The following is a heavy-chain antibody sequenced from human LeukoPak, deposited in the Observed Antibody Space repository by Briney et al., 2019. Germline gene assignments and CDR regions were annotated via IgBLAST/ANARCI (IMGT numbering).Heavy chain of an antibody. CDR1: GYTFTSYG. Sequence: GASVKVSCKASGYTFTSYGISWVRQAPGQGLEWMGWISAYNGNTNYAQKLQGRVTMTTDTSTSTAYMELRSPRSDDTAVYYCARDHGRGYSPRGNFDYWGQGTLVTVSS. J-gene: IGHJ4*02. CDR3: ARDHGRGYSPRGNFDY. D-gene: IGHD5-18*01. V-gene: IGHV1-18*01. CDR2: ISAYNGNT.